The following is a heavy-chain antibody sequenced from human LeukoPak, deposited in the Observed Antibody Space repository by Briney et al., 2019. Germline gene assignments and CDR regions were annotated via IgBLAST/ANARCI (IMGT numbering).Heavy chain of an antibody. V-gene: IGHV3-23*01. CDR2: ISGSGGST. J-gene: IGHJ1*01. D-gene: IGHD3-10*01. CDR1: GFTFSSYA. Sequence: GGSLRLSCAACGFTFSSYAMSWVRQAPGKGLEWLSAISGSGGSTYYADSVKGRFTISRDNSKNTLYLQMNSLRAEDRAVYYCAKDMGAITMVRGVIPQYFQHWGQRTLVTVSS. CDR3: AKDMGAITMVRGVIPQYFQH.